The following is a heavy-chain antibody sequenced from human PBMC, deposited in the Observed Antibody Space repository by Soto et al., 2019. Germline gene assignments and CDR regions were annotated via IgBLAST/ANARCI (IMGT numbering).Heavy chain of an antibody. CDR1: GASISKSRYY. CDR2: IYYPGST. D-gene: IGHD3-3*01. Sequence: TETLSLTCTVSGASISKSRYYWGWIRQPPGKGLEWIGSIYYPGSTYYNPSLKSRVTISVDTSKNNFSLKLNSATAADTAVYYCARRFDFVDPWGPGTLVTVSS. J-gene: IGHJ5*02. V-gene: IGHV4-39*02. CDR3: ARRFDFVDP.